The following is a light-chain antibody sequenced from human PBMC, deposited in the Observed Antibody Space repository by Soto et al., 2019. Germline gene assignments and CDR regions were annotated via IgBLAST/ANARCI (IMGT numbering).Light chain of an antibody. CDR3: QQRSNWPPLT. V-gene: IGKV3-11*01. Sequence: EIVLTQSPATLSLSPGERATLSYRASQSVSSYLAWYQQKPGQAPRLLIYDASNRATGIPARFSGSGSGTDFTLTISSLEPEDFAVYYCQQRSNWPPLTFGQGTKVEIK. J-gene: IGKJ1*01. CDR1: QSVSSY. CDR2: DAS.